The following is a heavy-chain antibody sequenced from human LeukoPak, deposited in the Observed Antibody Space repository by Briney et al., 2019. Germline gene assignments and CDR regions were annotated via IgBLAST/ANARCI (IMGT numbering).Heavy chain of an antibody. J-gene: IGHJ5*02. Sequence: GGSLRLSCAASGFTFSSYSMNWVRQAPGKGLEWVSSISSSSSYIYYADSVKGRFTISRDNAKNSLYLQMNSLRAEDTAVYYCARDRESFDFWSVMYNWFDPWGQGTLVTVSS. CDR2: ISSSSSYI. CDR3: ARDRESFDFWSVMYNWFDP. CDR1: GFTFSSYS. D-gene: IGHD3-3*01. V-gene: IGHV3-21*01.